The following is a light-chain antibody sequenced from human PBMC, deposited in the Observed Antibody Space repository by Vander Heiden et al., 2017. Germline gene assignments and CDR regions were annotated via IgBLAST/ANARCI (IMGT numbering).Light chain of an antibody. CDR1: SSHVGSYNL. Sequence: QSALTQPASVSGSPGQSITISCTGTSSHVGSYNLVSWYQQHPGKAPKLMIYEVSKWPSGISNRFSGSKSGNTASLTISGLQAEDEADYYCCSYAGSLYVFGTGTKVTVL. V-gene: IGLV2-23*02. CDR2: EVS. J-gene: IGLJ1*01. CDR3: CSYAGSLYV.